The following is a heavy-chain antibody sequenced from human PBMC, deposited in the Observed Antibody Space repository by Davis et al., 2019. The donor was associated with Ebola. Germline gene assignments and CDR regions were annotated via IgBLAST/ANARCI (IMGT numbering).Heavy chain of an antibody. CDR2: ISSSSSYI. CDR1: GFTFSSYS. Sequence: GESLKISCAASGFTFSSYSMNWVRQAPGKGLEWVSSISSSSSYIYYADSVKGRFTLPRDNAKNSLYLQMNSLRAEDTAVYYCARVLAVAYFDYWGQGTLVTVSS. V-gene: IGHV3-21*01. D-gene: IGHD6-19*01. J-gene: IGHJ4*02. CDR3: ARVLAVAYFDY.